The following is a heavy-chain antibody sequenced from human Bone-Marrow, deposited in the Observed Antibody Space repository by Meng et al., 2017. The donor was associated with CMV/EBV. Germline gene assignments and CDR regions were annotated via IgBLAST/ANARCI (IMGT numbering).Heavy chain of an antibody. Sequence: SETLSLTCTVSGGSISSSSYYWGWIRQPPGKGLEWIGSIYYSGSTYYNPSLKSRVTISVDTSKNQFSLKLSSVTAEDTAVYYCARAPGRGPYGGYVPGWFDPWGQGPLVTVYS. CDR1: GGSISSSSYY. CDR2: IYYSGST. CDR3: ARAPGRGPYGGYVPGWFDP. V-gene: IGHV4-39*07. J-gene: IGHJ5*02. D-gene: IGHD5-12*01.